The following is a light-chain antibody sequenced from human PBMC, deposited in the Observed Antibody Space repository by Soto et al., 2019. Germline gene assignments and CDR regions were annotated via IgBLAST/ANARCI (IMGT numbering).Light chain of an antibody. CDR1: QSLLHITGETF. J-gene: IGKJ5*01. CDR3: MQSTQLPPT. V-gene: IGKV2D-29*02. CDR2: EVS. Sequence: DVVMTHTPLSLSVAPGQPASISCKSSQSLLHITGETFLFWYLQKPGQSPQLLIYEVSTRVSGVPDRFSGSGSGTDFTLEISRVETDDVGIYYCMQSTQLPPTFGQGRRLDIX.